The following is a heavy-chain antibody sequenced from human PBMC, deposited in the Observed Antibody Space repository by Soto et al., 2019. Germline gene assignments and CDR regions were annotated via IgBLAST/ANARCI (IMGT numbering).Heavy chain of an antibody. J-gene: IGHJ4*02. CDR1: GYTFTSYA. D-gene: IGHD2-2*01. V-gene: IGHV1-3*01. Sequence: QVQLVQSGAEVKKPGASVKVSCKASGYTFTSYAMHWVRQAPDQRLEGMGWINAANGNTKYSQKFQGRVTITRDTSASTAYMELSSLRSEDTAVYYCARTCSSTSCHFDYWGQGTLVTVSS. CDR3: ARTCSSTSCHFDY. CDR2: INAANGNT.